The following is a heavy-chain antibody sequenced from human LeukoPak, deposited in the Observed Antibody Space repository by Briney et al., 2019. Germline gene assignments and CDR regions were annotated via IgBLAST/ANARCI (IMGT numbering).Heavy chain of an antibody. V-gene: IGHV4-59*01. Sequence: SETLSLTCTVSGGSISSYYWSWIRQPPGKGLEWIGYIYYSGSTNYNPSLKSRVTISVDTSKNQFSLKLSSVTAADTAVYYCAGAYCGGDCYEGWFDPWGQGTLVTVSS. CDR1: GGSISSYY. CDR3: AGAYCGGDCYEGWFDP. CDR2: IYYSGST. D-gene: IGHD2-21*02. J-gene: IGHJ5*02.